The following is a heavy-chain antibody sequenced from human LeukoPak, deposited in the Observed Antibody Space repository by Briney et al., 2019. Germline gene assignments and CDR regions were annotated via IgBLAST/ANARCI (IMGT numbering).Heavy chain of an antibody. Sequence: GGSLRLSCAASAFTFSSYAMSWVRQAPGKGLEWVSSISTSDGTTYYADSVKGRFTISRDNSKNTLYLQMNSLRAEDTAVYYCAKDPKYYDFWSGYLDQEASRGKPYYFDYWGQGTLVTVSS. CDR2: ISTSDGTT. CDR3: AKDPKYYDFWSGYLDQEASRGKPYYFDY. D-gene: IGHD3-3*01. V-gene: IGHV3-23*01. CDR1: AFTFSSYA. J-gene: IGHJ4*02.